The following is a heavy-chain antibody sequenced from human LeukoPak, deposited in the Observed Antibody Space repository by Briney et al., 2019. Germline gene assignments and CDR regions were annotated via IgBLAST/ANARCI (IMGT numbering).Heavy chain of an antibody. D-gene: IGHD6-19*01. Sequence: GGSLRLSCVASGFTFSNYAMSWVRQAPGKGLEWVSTISGSGGPIYYADSVKGRFTISRDISKNTLYLQMNSLRAEDTAVYYCATAAPASGWYFDYWGQGTLVTVSS. CDR2: ISGSGGPI. CDR1: GFTFSNYA. J-gene: IGHJ4*02. V-gene: IGHV3-23*01. CDR3: ATAAPASGWYFDY.